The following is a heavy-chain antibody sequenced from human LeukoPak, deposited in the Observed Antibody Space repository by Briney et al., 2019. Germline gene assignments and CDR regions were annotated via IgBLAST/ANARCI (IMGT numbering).Heavy chain of an antibody. V-gene: IGHV1-2*02. Sequence: ASVKVSCKASGYTFTGYYMHWVRQAPGQGLEWMGWINPNSGGANYAQKFQGRVTMTRDTSISTAYMELSRLRSDDTAVYYCARGYSSGWRPHDYWGQGTLVTVSS. CDR3: ARGYSSGWRPHDY. D-gene: IGHD6-19*01. J-gene: IGHJ4*02. CDR2: INPNSGGA. CDR1: GYTFTGYY.